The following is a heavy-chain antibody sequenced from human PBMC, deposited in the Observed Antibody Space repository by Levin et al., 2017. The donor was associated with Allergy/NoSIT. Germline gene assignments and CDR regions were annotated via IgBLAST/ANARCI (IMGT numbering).Heavy chain of an antibody. CDR2: INQGGTGK. Sequence: PSETLSLTCAASGFTFRNYWMTWVRQAPGKGLEWVANINQGGTGKNYVGSVKGRFTNSRDNAENSLFLQMNSLRVEDTAVYYCVCQGVWGQGTLVTVSS. CDR1: GFTFRNYW. J-gene: IGHJ4*02. CDR3: VCQGV. D-gene: IGHD3-16*01. V-gene: IGHV3-7*01.